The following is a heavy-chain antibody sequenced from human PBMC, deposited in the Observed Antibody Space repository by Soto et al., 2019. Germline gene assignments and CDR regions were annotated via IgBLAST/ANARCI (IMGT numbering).Heavy chain of an antibody. D-gene: IGHD3-10*01. J-gene: IGHJ3*01. V-gene: IGHV3-30-3*01. CDR2: ISYDGSNK. CDR3: ASPGGV. Sequence: ESGGGVVQPGRSLRLSCAASGFTFSSYAMHWVRQAPGKGLEWVAVISYDGSNKYYADSVKGRFTISRDNSKNTLYLQMNSLRAEDTAVYYCASPGGVWGQGTMVTVSS. CDR1: GFTFSSYA.